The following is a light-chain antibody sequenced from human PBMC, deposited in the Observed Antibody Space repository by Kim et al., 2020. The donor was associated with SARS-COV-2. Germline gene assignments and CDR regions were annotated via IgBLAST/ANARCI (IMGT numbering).Light chain of an antibody. CDR1: SLRSYY. Sequence: SSELTQDPAVSVALGQTVKITCQGDSLRSYYASWYQQKPGQAPILVIYGRNNRPSGIPDRFSGSSSVNIASLTITGAQAEDEADYYCNSRDSTGKRWVFG. V-gene: IGLV3-19*01. J-gene: IGLJ1*01. CDR2: GRN. CDR3: NSRDSTGKRWV.